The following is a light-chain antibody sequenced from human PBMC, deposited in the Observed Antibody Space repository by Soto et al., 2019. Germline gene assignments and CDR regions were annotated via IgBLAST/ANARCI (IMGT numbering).Light chain of an antibody. CDR3: QQYDYSRT. V-gene: IGKV1-5*01. CDR1: QSIAAS. J-gene: IGKJ1*01. CDR2: DVS. Sequence: DIVLTQSPGTLSLSPGDTVTIXCRASQSIAASLAWYXHKPGXNPXXLIYDVSSLETGVPSRFSGSGSGTEFSLTIRGLQPDDFATYYCQQYDYSRTFGQGTKVDIK.